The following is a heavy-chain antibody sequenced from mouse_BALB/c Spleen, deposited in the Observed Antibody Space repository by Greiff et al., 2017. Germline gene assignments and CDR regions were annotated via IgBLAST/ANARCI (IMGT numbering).Heavy chain of an antibody. Sequence: EVQLVESGGGLVQPKGSLTLSCAASGFTFNTYAMNWVPQAPGKGLEWVARIRSKSNNYATYYADSVKDRITISRDDSQSMLYLQMNNLKAEDTAMYYCGRLEYYYAMDYGGQGNAVTVS. CDR2: IRSKSNNYAT. J-gene: IGHJ4*01. CDR1: GFTFNTYA. CDR3: GRLEYYYAMDY. V-gene: IGHV10-1*02. D-gene: IGHD4-1*01.